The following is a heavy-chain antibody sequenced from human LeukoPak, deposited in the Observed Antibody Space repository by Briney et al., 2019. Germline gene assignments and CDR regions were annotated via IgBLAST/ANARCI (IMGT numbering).Heavy chain of an antibody. CDR2: IYSGGST. J-gene: IGHJ5*02. CDR3: ARAIAAAGTVWFDP. V-gene: IGHV3-53*01. Sequence: QSGGSLRLSCAASGFTVSSNYMSWVRQAPGKGLEWVSVIYSGGSTYYADSVKGRFTISRDNSKNTLYLQMNSLRAEDTAVYYCARAIAAAGTVWFDPWGQGTLVTVSS. CDR1: GFTVSSNY. D-gene: IGHD6-13*01.